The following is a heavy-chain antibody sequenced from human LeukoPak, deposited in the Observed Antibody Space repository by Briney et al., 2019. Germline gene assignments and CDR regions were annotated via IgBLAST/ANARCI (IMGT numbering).Heavy chain of an antibody. CDR1: GFTVSTNH. V-gene: IGHV3-66*01. CDR3: ARWFFKQKGLDY. Sequence: HSGGSLRLSCAASGFTVSTNHMSWLRQAPGEGLEWVSDIYSGGSTYYADSVKGRFTISRDNSKKTLYLQMNSLRAEDTAVYYCARWFFKQKGLDYWGQGTLVTVSS. CDR2: IYSGGST. D-gene: IGHD3-10*01. J-gene: IGHJ4*02.